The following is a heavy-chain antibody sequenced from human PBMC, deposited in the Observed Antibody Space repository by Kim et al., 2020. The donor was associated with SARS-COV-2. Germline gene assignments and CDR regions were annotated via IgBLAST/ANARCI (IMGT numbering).Heavy chain of an antibody. Sequence: KFQGRVTITADESTSTAYMELSSLRSEDTAVYYCARAPISYDSSAYFDYWGQGTLVTVSS. V-gene: IGHV1-69*01. D-gene: IGHD3-22*01. J-gene: IGHJ4*02. CDR3: ARAPISYDSSAYFDY.